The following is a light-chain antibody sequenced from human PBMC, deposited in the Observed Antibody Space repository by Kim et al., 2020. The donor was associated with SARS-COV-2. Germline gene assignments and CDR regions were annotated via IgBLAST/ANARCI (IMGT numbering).Light chain of an antibody. CDR3: QQYGSSWT. CDR2: GAS. J-gene: IGKJ1*01. CDR1: QSVYSDY. V-gene: IGKV3-20*01. Sequence: EIVLTQSPGTLCLSPGDRATLSCRASQSVYSDYSAWYQQKPGQAPRLLIHGASISATGIPDRFSGSGAGTDFTLTIRRLQPEDFAVYYCQQYGSSWTFGQGTKVDIK.